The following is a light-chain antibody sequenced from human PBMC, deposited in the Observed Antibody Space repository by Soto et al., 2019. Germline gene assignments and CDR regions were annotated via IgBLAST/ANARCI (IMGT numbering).Light chain of an antibody. CDR1: QDITSY. CDR2: AAS. CDR3: QQYNIYPLT. J-gene: IGKJ4*01. Sequence: DVQMTQSPSSLSASVGDRVTITCRASQDITSYLAWYQQKPGNAPKSLIYAASSLQTGVPSRFSGSESGTDFTLTINSLQPEDSATYDCQQYNIYPLTFGGGTKVEIK. V-gene: IGKV1D-16*01.